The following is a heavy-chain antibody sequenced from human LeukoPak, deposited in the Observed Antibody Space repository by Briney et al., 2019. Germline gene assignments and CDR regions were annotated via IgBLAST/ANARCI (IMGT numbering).Heavy chain of an antibody. Sequence: GSLRLSCAASGFTFSDYYMSWIRQAPGKGLEWVSYISDSGTTIYYADSVKGRFTISRDNAKNSLYLQMNSLRAEDTAVYYCARDLSYDILSGYSDAFDIWGQGTMVTVSS. J-gene: IGHJ3*02. CDR2: ISDSGTTI. V-gene: IGHV3-11*04. D-gene: IGHD3-9*01. CDR3: ARDLSYDILSGYSDAFDI. CDR1: GFTFSDYY.